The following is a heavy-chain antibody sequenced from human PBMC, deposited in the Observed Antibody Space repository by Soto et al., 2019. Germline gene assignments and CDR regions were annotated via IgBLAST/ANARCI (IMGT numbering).Heavy chain of an antibody. Sequence: QVRLVESGGGVVQPGGSLRLSCATSGFRLSSYAMHWVRQAPGKGLEWVALMSYDESKKYYADSVKGRFTISRDTSKNTLVLEMNNLRVEDTAVHYCAKDRRDGDFMHILVVDFRGQGALVTVSS. D-gene: IGHD2-15*01. V-gene: IGHV3-30*18. CDR1: GFRLSSYA. J-gene: IGHJ4*02. CDR3: AKDRRDGDFMHILVVDF. CDR2: MSYDESKK.